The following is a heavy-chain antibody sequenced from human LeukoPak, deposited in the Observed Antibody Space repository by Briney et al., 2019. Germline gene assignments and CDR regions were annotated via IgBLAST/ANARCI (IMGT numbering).Heavy chain of an antibody. CDR1: GFTFSSYG. J-gene: IGHJ4*02. CDR2: ISGSGGST. Sequence: GGSLRLSCAASGFTFSSYGMSWVRQAPGKGLEWVSAISGSGGSTYYADSVKGRFTISRDNSKNTLYLQMNSLRAEDTAVYYCAKDGRPYYYDSSGYYELTLWGQGTLVTVSS. CDR3: AKDGRPYYYDSSGYYELTL. V-gene: IGHV3-23*01. D-gene: IGHD3-22*01.